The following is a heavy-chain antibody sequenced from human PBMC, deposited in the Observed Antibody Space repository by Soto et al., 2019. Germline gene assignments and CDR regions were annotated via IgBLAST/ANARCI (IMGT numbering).Heavy chain of an antibody. CDR2: IDYSGST. Sequence: PSETRARTCTVSGGSVSNSNYYWGSILQPPGKGLEWIGRIDYSGSTYYNPSLKSRVTISEDTSKNQFSLKLSPVTAADTAVYYCSSHTMSAYRFDDWGHGTLRTVSS. V-gene: IGHV4-39*01. CDR1: GGSVSNSNYY. CDR3: SSHTMSAYRFDD. D-gene: IGHD3-3*01. J-gene: IGHJ4*01.